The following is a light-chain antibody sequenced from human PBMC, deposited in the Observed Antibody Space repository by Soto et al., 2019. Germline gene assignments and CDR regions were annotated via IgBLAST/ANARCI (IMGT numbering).Light chain of an antibody. CDR2: STN. CDR3: SLYYGGAHLV. J-gene: IGLJ3*02. CDR1: AGAVSTTNW. V-gene: IGLV7-43*01. Sequence: QAVVTQKPSLVVSPGGTVTLTCASSAGAVSTTNWPNWFQQKPGQAPRALIYSTNNKHSWTPARFSGSLLGGKAVLTLSGAQPEDEAEYYCSLYYGGAHLVVGGGTKLTVL.